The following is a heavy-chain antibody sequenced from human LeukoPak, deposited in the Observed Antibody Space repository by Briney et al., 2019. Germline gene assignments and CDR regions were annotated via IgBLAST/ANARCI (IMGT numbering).Heavy chain of an antibody. Sequence: GGSLRLSCTASGFTFSNYAMTWVRQAPGKGLEWVAGIGGSSGKVFYADSVKGRFTISRDNSKNTLYLQMNTLRAEDTAVYFCAKQPYQHFSWSPRWFDPWGQGTLVTVSS. J-gene: IGHJ5*02. CDR2: IGGSSGKV. CDR3: AKQPYQHFSWSPRWFDP. V-gene: IGHV3-23*01. CDR1: GFTFSNYA. D-gene: IGHD3-10*01.